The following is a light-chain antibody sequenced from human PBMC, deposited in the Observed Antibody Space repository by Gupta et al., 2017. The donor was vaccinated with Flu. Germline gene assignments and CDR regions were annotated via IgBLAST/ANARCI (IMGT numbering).Light chain of an antibody. J-gene: IGKJ4*01. V-gene: IGKV1-5*03. CDR3: KQYHRYPVT. CDR1: QNISIA. Sequence: DIQMTQYPSTLSASVGDRVTITCRTSQNISIALAWYQQKTGKAPNLLIYKASDLQGGVPSRFSGSGSGPDFTLTLNKLQPDDFATYYCKQYHRYPVTFGGGTRVDIK. CDR2: KAS.